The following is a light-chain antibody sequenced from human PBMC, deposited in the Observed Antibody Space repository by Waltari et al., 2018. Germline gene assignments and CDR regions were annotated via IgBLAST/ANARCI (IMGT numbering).Light chain of an antibody. Sequence: VLTQPPSVSGAPGQTVTISCTGTSFNIGAGSDVQWYQQSPGRAPRLLIHGNSHRPSVFPARFYASKSATSASLVISGLRSDDEGDYYCQCYDTSLASYVFGSGTKVTVL. J-gene: IGLJ1*01. CDR2: GNS. CDR1: SFNIGAGSD. V-gene: IGLV1-40*01. CDR3: QCYDTSLASYV.